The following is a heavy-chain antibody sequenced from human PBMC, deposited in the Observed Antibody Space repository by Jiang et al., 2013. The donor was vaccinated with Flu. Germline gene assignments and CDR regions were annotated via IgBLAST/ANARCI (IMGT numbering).Heavy chain of an antibody. V-gene: IGHV4-4*07. Sequence: GPGLVKPSETLSLTCTVSGGSMSSYYWSWVRQPAGKGLEWIGRIYISGITNYNPSLESRVTMSVDTSKNQFSLKLTSVTAADTAVYYCARFGYSSGSYYFDYWGQGALVTVSS. CDR1: GGSMSSYY. CDR3: ARFGYSSGSYYFDY. CDR2: IYISGIT. J-gene: IGHJ4*02. D-gene: IGHD6-19*01.